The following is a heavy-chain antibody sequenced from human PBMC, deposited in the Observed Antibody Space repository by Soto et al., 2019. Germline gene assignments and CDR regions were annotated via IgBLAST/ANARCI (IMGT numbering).Heavy chain of an antibody. CDR1: GGTFSSYA. CDR2: IIPIFGTA. Sequence: SVKVSCEASGGTFSSYAISWVRQAPGQGLEWMGGIIPIFGTANYAQKFQGRVTITADESTSTAYMELSSLRSEDTAVYYCARDQDSGCVIKLLYYYGMDVWGQGTTVTVSS. CDR3: ARDQDSGCVIKLLYYYGMDV. J-gene: IGHJ6*02. D-gene: IGHD5-12*01. V-gene: IGHV1-69*13.